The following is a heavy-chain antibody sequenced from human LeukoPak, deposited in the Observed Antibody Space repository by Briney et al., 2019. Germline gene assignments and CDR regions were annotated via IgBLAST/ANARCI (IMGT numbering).Heavy chain of an antibody. CDR2: IIPIFGTA. V-gene: IGHV1-69*05. Sequence: GASVTVSCQAYGGTLSSYSISWVRQAPGQGLEWMGGIIPIFGTANYAQKFQGRVTMTRDTSTSTVYMELSRLRSEDTAVYYCARDSYQLHYYDSSVPLSPFYYFDYWGQGTLVTVSS. J-gene: IGHJ4*02. CDR3: ARDSYQLHYYDSSVPLSPFYYFDY. D-gene: IGHD3-22*01. CDR1: GGTLSSYS.